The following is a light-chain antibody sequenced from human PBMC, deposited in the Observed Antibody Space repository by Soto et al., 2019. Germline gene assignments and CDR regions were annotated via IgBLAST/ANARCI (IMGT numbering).Light chain of an antibody. CDR2: DAS. J-gene: IGKJ4*01. Sequence: EIVLTQSPATLSLSPGERATLSCRASQSVSSALAWYQQKPGQAPRLLIYDASNRATGIPARFSGSGSGTDFTLTISSLEPEDSAVYYCQQRSDWPLTFGGGTKVEIK. V-gene: IGKV3-11*01. CDR1: QSVSSA. CDR3: QQRSDWPLT.